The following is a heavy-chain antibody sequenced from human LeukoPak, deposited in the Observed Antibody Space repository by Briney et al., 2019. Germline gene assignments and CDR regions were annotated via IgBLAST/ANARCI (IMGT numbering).Heavy chain of an antibody. J-gene: IGHJ4*02. Sequence: ASVKVSCTASGYTFTSYGISRGRQAPGQGLGLMGWISAYNGNTDYGQTSQGRVSMTRDTSTSTVYMELSRLRSEDTAVYYCARDRSGYYFDYWGQGTLVTVSS. CDR3: ARDRSGYYFDY. CDR2: ISAYNGNT. D-gene: IGHD3-22*01. V-gene: IGHV1-18*01. CDR1: GYTFTSYG.